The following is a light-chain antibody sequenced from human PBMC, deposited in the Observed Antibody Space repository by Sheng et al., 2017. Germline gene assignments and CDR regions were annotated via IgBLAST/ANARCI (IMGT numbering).Light chain of an antibody. Sequence: DIQMTQSPSSLSASVGDRVTITCRASQSISSYLNWYQQKPGKAPKLLIYAASSLQSGVPSRFSGSGSGTDFTLTISSLQPEDFATYYCQQSYSTRYTFGQGTKAGDQT. J-gene: IGKJ2*01. CDR1: QSISSY. CDR2: AAS. CDR3: QQSYSTRYT. V-gene: IGKV1-39*01.